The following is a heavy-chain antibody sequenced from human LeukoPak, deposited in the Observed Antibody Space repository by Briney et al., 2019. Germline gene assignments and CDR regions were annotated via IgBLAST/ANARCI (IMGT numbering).Heavy chain of an antibody. D-gene: IGHD2-2*01. Sequence: GASVKVSCKASGYTFTSYGISWVRQAPGQGLEWMGWISAYNGNTNYAQKLQGRVTMTTDTSTSTAYMELRSLRSDDTAVYYCARDSPVRYCSSCDAFDIWGQGTMVTVSS. CDR2: ISAYNGNT. J-gene: IGHJ3*02. CDR3: ARDSPVRYCSSCDAFDI. V-gene: IGHV1-18*01. CDR1: GYTFTSYG.